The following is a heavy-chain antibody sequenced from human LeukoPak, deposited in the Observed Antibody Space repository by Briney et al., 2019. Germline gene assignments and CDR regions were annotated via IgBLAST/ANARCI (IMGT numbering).Heavy chain of an antibody. CDR3: ARARITMVRGVINYYFDY. Sequence: ASVKVSCKASGYTFTSYYMHRVRQAPGQGLEWMGIINPSGGSTSYAQKFQGRVTMTRDMSTSTVYMELSSLRSEDTAVYYCARARITMVRGVINYYFDYWGQGTLVTVSS. D-gene: IGHD3-10*01. CDR1: GYTFTSYY. CDR2: INPSGGST. V-gene: IGHV1-46*01. J-gene: IGHJ4*02.